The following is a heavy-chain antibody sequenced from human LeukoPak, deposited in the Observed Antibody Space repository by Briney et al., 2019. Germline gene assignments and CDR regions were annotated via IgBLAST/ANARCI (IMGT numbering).Heavy chain of an antibody. V-gene: IGHV2-70*11. CDR2: IDWDDDT. D-gene: IGHD6-6*01. Sequence: QSGPTLVNPTQTLTLTCTFSGFSLSTSGMCVSWIRQPPGKALEWPARIDWDDDTYYSTSLKTRLTISKDTSKNQVVLTMINMDPVDTATYYCARTSYSSSSVFFDYWGQGTLVTVSS. J-gene: IGHJ4*02. CDR3: ARTSYSSSSVFFDY. CDR1: GFSLSTSGMC.